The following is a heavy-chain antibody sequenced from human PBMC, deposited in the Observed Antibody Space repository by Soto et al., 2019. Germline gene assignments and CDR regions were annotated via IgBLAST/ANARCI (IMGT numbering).Heavy chain of an antibody. J-gene: IGHJ5*02. Sequence: QVQLQQWGAGLLKPSETLSLTCAVYGGSFSGYYWGWIRQPPGKGLEWIGEINHSGSTNYNPSLKSRVTISVDTSKNQFSLKLSSVTAADTAVYYCARVRYCSGGSCYSGLWFDPWGQGTLVTVSS. V-gene: IGHV4-34*01. CDR1: GGSFSGYY. CDR3: ARVRYCSGGSCYSGLWFDP. D-gene: IGHD2-15*01. CDR2: INHSGST.